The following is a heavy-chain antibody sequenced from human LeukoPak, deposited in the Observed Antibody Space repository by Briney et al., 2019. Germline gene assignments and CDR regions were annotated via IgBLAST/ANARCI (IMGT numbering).Heavy chain of an antibody. D-gene: IGHD5-12*01. CDR2: IKIDGST. CDR1: GFTFSTYG. Sequence: PGGSLRLSCAASGFTFSTYGMHWVRQAPGKGLVWVSHIKIDGSTTYADSVKGRFTISRDNSKNTLYLQMNSLRAEDTAVYYCARDRGYTQDYWGQGTLVTVSS. J-gene: IGHJ4*02. V-gene: IGHV3-74*01. CDR3: ARDRGYTQDY.